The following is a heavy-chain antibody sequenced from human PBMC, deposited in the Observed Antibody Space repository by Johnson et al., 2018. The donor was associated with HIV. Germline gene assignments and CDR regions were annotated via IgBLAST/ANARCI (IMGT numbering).Heavy chain of an antibody. Sequence: QMLLVESGGGVVQPGRSLRLSCAASGFTFSSYAMHWVRQAPGKGLEWVALISYDGSNKYYADSVKGRFTISRDNSKNTLYLQMNSLRAEDTAVYYCARGYCSRTSCAPEEGNALDIWGQGTMVTVSS. CDR2: ISYDGSNK. J-gene: IGHJ3*02. V-gene: IGHV3-30-3*01. CDR3: ARGYCSRTSCAPEEGNALDI. CDR1: GFTFSSYA. D-gene: IGHD2-2*01.